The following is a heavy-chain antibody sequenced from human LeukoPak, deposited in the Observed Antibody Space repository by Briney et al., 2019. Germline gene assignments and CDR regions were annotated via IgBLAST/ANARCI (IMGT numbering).Heavy chain of an antibody. Sequence: ASVKVSCKASGGTFSSYAISWVRQAPGQGLEWKGGIIPIFGTANYAQKFQGRVTITADKSTSTAYMELSSLRSEDTAVYYCARAGCSSTSCYVGEIDYWGQGTLVTVSS. CDR2: IIPIFGTA. J-gene: IGHJ4*02. D-gene: IGHD2-2*01. CDR3: ARAGCSSTSCYVGEIDY. CDR1: GGTFSSYA. V-gene: IGHV1-69*06.